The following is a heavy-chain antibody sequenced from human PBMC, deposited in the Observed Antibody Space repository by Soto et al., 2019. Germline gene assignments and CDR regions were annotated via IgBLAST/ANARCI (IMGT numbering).Heavy chain of an antibody. J-gene: IGHJ4*02. D-gene: IGHD6-19*01. CDR3: ARDDVEVTGRDY. CDR1: GVTVSSNY. V-gene: IGHV3-66*01. Sequence: EVRLVESGGGLVQPGGSLRLSCIASGVTVSSNYMTWVRLAPGKGLEWVSVIYSGGNTYYDDSVKGRFTISRDSSKNYLYLQMNSLRAEDTAVYYCARDDVEVTGRDYWGQGTLVTVSS. CDR2: IYSGGNT.